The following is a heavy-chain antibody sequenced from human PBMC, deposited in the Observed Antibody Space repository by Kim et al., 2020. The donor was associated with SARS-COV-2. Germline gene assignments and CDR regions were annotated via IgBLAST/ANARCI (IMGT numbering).Heavy chain of an antibody. CDR1: GGSISSSSYY. CDR3: ARQPLKKITIFGVVTSYGMDV. CDR2: IYYSGST. Sequence: SETLSLTCTVSGGSISSSSYYWGWIRQPPGKGLEWIGSIYYSGSTYYNPSLKSRVTISVDTSKNQFSLKLSSVTAADTAVYYCARQPLKKITIFGVVTSYGMDVWGQGTPVTVSS. J-gene: IGHJ6*02. V-gene: IGHV4-39*01. D-gene: IGHD3-3*01.